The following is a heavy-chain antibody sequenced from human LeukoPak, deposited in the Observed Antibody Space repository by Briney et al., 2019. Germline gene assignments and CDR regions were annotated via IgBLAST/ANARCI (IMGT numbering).Heavy chain of an antibody. J-gene: IGHJ4*02. Sequence: GGSLRLSCAASGFTFSTFYMAWVRRAAGKGLEWVANIKQDGSEKFYVDSVKGRFTISRDNGGNSLSLQMNSLRAEDTAVYYCAGGSGWLIDSWGRGTLVTVSS. CDR3: AGGSGWLIDS. V-gene: IGHV3-7*05. CDR1: GFTFSTFY. D-gene: IGHD6-19*01. CDR2: IKQDGSEK.